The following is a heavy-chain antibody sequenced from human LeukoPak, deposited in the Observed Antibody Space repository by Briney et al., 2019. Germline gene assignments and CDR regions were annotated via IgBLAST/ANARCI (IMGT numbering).Heavy chain of an antibody. D-gene: IGHD3-16*01. CDR1: GDSFSSYH. J-gene: IGHJ4*02. CDR2: ISSGGRT. CDR3: ARVGRGDHTWGSYYCDH. V-gene: IGHV4-59*01. Sequence: PSETLSLTCTVSGDSFSSYHWSWLRQPPGKGLEWIGYISSGGRTSYNPSLQSRVTISVDTSKNQSSLKLSSVTAADTAVYYCARVGRGDHTWGSYYCDHWGQGTLVSVSS.